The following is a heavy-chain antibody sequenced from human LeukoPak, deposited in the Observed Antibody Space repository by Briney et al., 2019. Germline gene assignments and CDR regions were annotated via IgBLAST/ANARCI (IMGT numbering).Heavy chain of an antibody. CDR2: IWXXXXXX. J-gene: IGHJ4*02. V-gene: IGHV3-30*02. CDR3: AKDXXXXXXGFXX. CDR1: GFTFSSYG. Sequence: GGSLRLSCAASGFTFSSYGMHWVRQAPGKGLEWVXVIWXXXXXXXXADSVXGRFTISRDNSKNTLYLQMNSLTTEDTAVYYCAKDXXXXXXGFXXWGQGTXVTVSS.